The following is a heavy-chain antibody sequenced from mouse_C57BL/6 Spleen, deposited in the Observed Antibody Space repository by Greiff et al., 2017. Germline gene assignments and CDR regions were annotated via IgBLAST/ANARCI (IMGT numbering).Heavy chain of an antibody. CDR2: IYPRSGNT. CDR1: GYTFTSYG. D-gene: IGHD2-4*01. V-gene: IGHV1-81*01. Sequence: VQVVESGAELARPGASVKLSCKASGYTFTSYGISWVKQRTGQGLEWIGEIYPRSGNTYYNEKFKGKATLTADKSSSTAYMELRSLTSEDSAVYFCARDDYDYDGYAMDYWGQGTSVTVSS. J-gene: IGHJ4*01. CDR3: ARDDYDYDGYAMDY.